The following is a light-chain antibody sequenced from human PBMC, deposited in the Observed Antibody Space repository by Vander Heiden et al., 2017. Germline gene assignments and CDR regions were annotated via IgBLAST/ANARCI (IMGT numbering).Light chain of an antibody. CDR1: QSVSTW. J-gene: IGKJ1*01. Sequence: DIQMTQSPSTLSASVGDRVTITCRASQSVSTWLAWYQQKPGKAPKLLIYKVSSLQRGVPSRFSGSGSETEFTLTISSLQPDDFATYYCQQDNSVSQRFGPGTKVEIK. CDR2: KVS. CDR3: QQDNSVSQR. V-gene: IGKV1-5*03.